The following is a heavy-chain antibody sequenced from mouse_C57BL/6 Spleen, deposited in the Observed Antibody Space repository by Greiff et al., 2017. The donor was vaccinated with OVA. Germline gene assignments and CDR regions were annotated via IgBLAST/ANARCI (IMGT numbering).Heavy chain of an antibody. Sequence: QVHVKQSGPGLVQPSQSLSITCTVSGFSLTSYGVHWVRQSPGKGLEWLGVIWSGGSTDYNAAFISRLSISKDNSKSQVFFKMNSLQADDTAIYYCAGIYYDGRFAYWGQGTLVTVSA. D-gene: IGHD2-4*01. CDR2: IWSGGST. V-gene: IGHV2-2*01. CDR3: AGIYYDGRFAY. CDR1: GFSLTSYG. J-gene: IGHJ3*01.